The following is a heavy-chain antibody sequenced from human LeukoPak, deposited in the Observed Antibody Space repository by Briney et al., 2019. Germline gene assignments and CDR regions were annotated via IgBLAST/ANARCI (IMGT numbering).Heavy chain of an antibody. D-gene: IGHD6-6*01. CDR1: GGSFSGYY. J-gene: IGHJ4*02. CDR2: INHSGST. CDR3: AGSIAARLDY. V-gene: IGHV4-34*01. Sequence: SETLSLTCAVYGGSFSGYYWSWIRQPPGKGLEWIGEINHSGSTNYNPSLKSRVTISVDTSKNQFSLKLSSVTAADTAVYYCAGSIAARLDYWGQGTLVTVSS.